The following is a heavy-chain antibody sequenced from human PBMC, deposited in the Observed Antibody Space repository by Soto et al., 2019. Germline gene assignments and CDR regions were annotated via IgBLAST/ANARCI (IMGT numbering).Heavy chain of an antibody. Sequence: GGSLSLSCAASGFTFSSYSMNWVRQAPGKGLEWVSSISSSSSYIYYADSVKGRFTISRDNAKNSLYLQMNSLTADDTAVYYCVRDCGYSYGRHWFDPWGQGTLVTVCS. CDR3: VRDCGYSYGRHWFDP. V-gene: IGHV3-21*01. J-gene: IGHJ5*02. CDR2: ISSSSSYI. CDR1: GFTFSSYS. D-gene: IGHD5-18*01.